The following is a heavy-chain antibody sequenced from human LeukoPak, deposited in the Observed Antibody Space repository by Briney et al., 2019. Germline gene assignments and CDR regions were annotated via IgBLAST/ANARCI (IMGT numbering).Heavy chain of an antibody. CDR2: ISAYNGNT. V-gene: IGHV1-18*04. Sequence: GASVKVSCKASGYTFTGYYMHWVRQAPGQGLEWMGWISAYNGNTNYAQKLQGRVTMTTDTSTSTAYMELRSLRSDDTAVYYCARDMEYYYDSSGYPWVWSNDYWGQGTLVTVSS. CDR1: GYTFTGYY. J-gene: IGHJ4*02. D-gene: IGHD3-22*01. CDR3: ARDMEYYYDSSGYPWVWSNDY.